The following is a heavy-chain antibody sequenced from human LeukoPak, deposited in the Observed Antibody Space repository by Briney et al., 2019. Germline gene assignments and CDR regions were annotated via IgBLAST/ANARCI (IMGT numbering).Heavy chain of an antibody. CDR2: ISAYNGNT. CDR3: ARDDYVWGSYRPYYFDY. J-gene: IGHJ4*02. V-gene: IGHV1-18*01. D-gene: IGHD3-16*02. Sequence: ASVKVSCKASGYTFTSYGISWVRQAPGQGLEWMGWISAYNGNTNYAQKLQGRVTTTTDTSTSTAYTELRSLRSDETGVYYCARDDYVWGSYRPYYFDYWGQGTLVTVSS. CDR1: GYTFTSYG.